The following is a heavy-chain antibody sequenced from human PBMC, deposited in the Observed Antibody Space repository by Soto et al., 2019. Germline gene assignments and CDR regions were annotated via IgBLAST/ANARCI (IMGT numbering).Heavy chain of an antibody. J-gene: IGHJ4*02. CDR1: GFTFSSYW. Sequence: GGSLRLSCAASGFTFSSYWIHWVRQAPGKGLVCLSRINSDGSTTQYADSVKGRFTISRDNAKNTLFLQMNSLRDEDTAMYYCARGTSGWHIDYWGQGALVTVSS. CDR3: ARGTSGWHIDY. CDR2: INSDGSTT. V-gene: IGHV3-74*03. D-gene: IGHD6-19*01.